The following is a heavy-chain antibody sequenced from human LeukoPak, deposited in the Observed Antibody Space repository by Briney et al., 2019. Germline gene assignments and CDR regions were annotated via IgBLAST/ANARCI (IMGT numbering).Heavy chain of an antibody. D-gene: IGHD5-18*01. J-gene: IGHJ4*02. V-gene: IGHV5-51*01. Sequence: GESLKISCKTSGYSFSNYWIGWVRQMPGKGLEWMGIIYPGDSDTKYSPSFQGQVTISADKSISTAYLQWSSLKASDTAMYYCARQGYSYDYYFDYWGQGTLVTVSS. CDR2: IYPGDSDT. CDR3: ARQGYSYDYYFDY. CDR1: GYSFSNYW.